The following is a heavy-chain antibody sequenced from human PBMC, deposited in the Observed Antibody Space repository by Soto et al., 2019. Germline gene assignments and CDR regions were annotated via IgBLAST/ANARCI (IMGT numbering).Heavy chain of an antibody. CDR1: GFTFSSYS. CDR2: ISSSSSYI. CDR3: ARDADIVVVPATLAPYYYYYGMDV. J-gene: IGHJ6*02. Sequence: PGGSLRLSCAASGFTFSSYSMNWVRQAPGKGLEWVSSISSSSSYIYYADSVKGRFTISRDNAKNSLYLQMNSLRAEDTAVYYCARDADIVVVPATLAPYYYYYGMDVWGQGTTVTVSS. D-gene: IGHD2-2*01. V-gene: IGHV3-21*01.